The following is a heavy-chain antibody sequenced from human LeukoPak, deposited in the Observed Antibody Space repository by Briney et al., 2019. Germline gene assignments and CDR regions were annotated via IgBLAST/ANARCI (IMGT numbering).Heavy chain of an antibody. J-gene: IGHJ3*02. V-gene: IGHV4-34*01. CDR3: ARGLNRGAFDI. Sequence: SETLSLTCAVYGGSFSGYYWSWIRQPPGKGPEWIGEINHSGSTNYNPSLKSRVTISVDTSKNQFSLKLSSVTAADTAVYYCARGLNRGAFDIWGQGTMVTVSS. CDR2: INHSGST. CDR1: GGSFSGYY.